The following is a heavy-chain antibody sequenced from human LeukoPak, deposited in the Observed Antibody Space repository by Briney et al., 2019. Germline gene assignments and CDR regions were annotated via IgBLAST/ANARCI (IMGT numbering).Heavy chain of an antibody. V-gene: IGHV3-30*02. CDR3: AKAGIAVAGNGVYFDY. CDR1: GFTFDYYG. D-gene: IGHD6-19*01. CDR2: IRYDGSNK. Sequence: PGGTLRLSCAASGFTFDYYGMSWVRQAPGKGLEWVAFIRYDGSNKYYADSVKGRFTISRDNSKNTLYLQMNSLRAEDTAVYYCAKAGIAVAGNGVYFDYWGQGTLVTVSS. J-gene: IGHJ4*02.